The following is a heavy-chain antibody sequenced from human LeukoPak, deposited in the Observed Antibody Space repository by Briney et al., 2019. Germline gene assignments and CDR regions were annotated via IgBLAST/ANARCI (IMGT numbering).Heavy chain of an antibody. V-gene: IGHV3-7*01. CDR1: GFTFNDYW. CDR3: ATYSSLNRREFQY. D-gene: IGHD3-22*01. J-gene: IGHJ1*01. Sequence: PGGSLRLSCAASGFTFNDYWMTWFRQAPGKGLEWVANIKQDGSRRYYVDSVKGRFTISRDNAKNSLYLQMNNLRAEDTAVYYCATYSSLNRREFQYWGQGTLLTVSS. CDR2: IKQDGSRR.